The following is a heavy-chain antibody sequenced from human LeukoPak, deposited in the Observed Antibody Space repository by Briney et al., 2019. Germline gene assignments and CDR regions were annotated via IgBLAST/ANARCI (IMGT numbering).Heavy chain of an antibody. CDR1: GGTFSSYA. CDR3: ARKRITIFGVVAGPLFDP. CDR2: IIPIFGTA. V-gene: IGHV1-69*13. Sequence: GASVKVSCKASGGTFSSYAISWVRQAPGQGLEWMGGIIPIFGTANYAQKFQGRVTITADESTSTAYMELSSLRSEDTAVYYCARKRITIFGVVAGPLFDPWGQGTLVTVSS. D-gene: IGHD3-3*01. J-gene: IGHJ5*02.